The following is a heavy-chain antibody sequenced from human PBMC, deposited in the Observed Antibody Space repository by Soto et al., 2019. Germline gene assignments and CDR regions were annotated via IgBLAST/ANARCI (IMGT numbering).Heavy chain of an antibody. V-gene: IGHV3-30-3*01. CDR2: ISYDGSNK. Sequence: QVQLVESGGGVVQPGRSLRLSCAASGFTFSSYAMHWVRQAPGKGLEWVAVISYDGSNKYYADFVKGRFTISRDNSKNTLYLQMNSLRAEDTAVYYCARWAEYFQHWGQGTLVTVSS. CDR3: ARWAEYFQH. D-gene: IGHD6-13*01. CDR1: GFTFSSYA. J-gene: IGHJ1*01.